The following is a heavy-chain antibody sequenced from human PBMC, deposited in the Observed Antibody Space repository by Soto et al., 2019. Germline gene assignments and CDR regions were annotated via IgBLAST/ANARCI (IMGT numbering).Heavy chain of an antibody. CDR1: GDTFSNYA. CDR2: IIPMYGST. Sequence: QVQLVQSGAEVKKPGSSVKVSCKTSGDTFSNYAISWVRQAPGQGLEWMGGIIPMYGSTNYVQKFRGRVTITADKSTSTAYMELRSLRSEDTAMYYCARDYLPGDYLDYWGQGTLVTVSS. V-gene: IGHV1-69*06. J-gene: IGHJ4*02. D-gene: IGHD3-10*01. CDR3: ARDYLPGDYLDY.